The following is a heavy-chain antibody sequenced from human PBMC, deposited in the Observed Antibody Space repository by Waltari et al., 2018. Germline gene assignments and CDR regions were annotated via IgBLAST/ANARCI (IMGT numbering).Heavy chain of an antibody. D-gene: IGHD1-26*01. V-gene: IGHV3-23*01. J-gene: IGHJ4*02. Sequence: EVQLLESGGGLVQPGGSLRLSCAASGFTFSSYAMSWVRQAPGKGLEWVSAISGSGGSTSYADSVKGRFTISRDNSKNTLYLQMNSLRAEDTAVYYCAKARGGVGARNWYFDYWGQGTLVTVSS. CDR1: GFTFSSYA. CDR2: ISGSGGST. CDR3: AKARGGVGARNWYFDY.